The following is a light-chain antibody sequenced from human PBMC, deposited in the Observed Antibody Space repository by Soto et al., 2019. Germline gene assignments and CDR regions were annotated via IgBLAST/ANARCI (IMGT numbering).Light chain of an antibody. Sequence: QCALTQPRSVSGSPGQSVTISWTGTSSDVGGYNYVSWYQQHPGKAPKLMIYDVSKRPSGVPDRFSGSKSGNTASLTISGLQAEDEADYYCCSYAGSYPYVFGTGTKLTVL. CDR2: DVS. CDR1: SSDVGGYNY. J-gene: IGLJ1*01. V-gene: IGLV2-11*01. CDR3: CSYAGSYPYV.